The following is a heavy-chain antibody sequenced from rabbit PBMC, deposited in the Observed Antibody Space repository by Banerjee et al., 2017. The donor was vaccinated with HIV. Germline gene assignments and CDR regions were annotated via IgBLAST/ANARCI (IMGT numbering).Heavy chain of an antibody. J-gene: IGHJ4*01. D-gene: IGHD8-1*01. V-gene: IGHV1S39*01. CDR2: IDPVFGST. Sequence: QEQLVESGGGLVQPGGSLKLSCKASGFSLSSYAMNWVRQAPGKGLEWIGYIDPVFGSTYYASWVNGRFTISKTSSTTVTLQMTSLTAADTATYFCARAGSTYHELNLWGQGTLVTVS. CDR1: GFSLSSYA. CDR3: ARAGSTYHELNL.